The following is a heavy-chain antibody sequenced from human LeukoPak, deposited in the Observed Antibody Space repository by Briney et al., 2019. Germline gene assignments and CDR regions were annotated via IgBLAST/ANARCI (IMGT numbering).Heavy chain of an antibody. CDR2: IIPIFGTA. CDR1: GGTFGSYA. Sequence: SVKVSCKASGGTFGSYAISWVRQAPGQGLEWMGGIIPIFGTANYAQKFQGRVTITTDESTSTAYMELSSLRSEDTAVYYCARERGYSYGYFDYWGQGTLVTVSS. CDR3: ARERGYSYGYFDY. D-gene: IGHD5-18*01. V-gene: IGHV1-69*05. J-gene: IGHJ4*02.